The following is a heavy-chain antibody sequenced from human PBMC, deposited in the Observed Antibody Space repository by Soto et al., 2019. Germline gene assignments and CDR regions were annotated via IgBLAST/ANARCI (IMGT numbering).Heavy chain of an antibody. Sequence: GSLILSCVASGFTFSSYSMSWVRQAPGKGLEWVSGFRAGGDDGTTYYADSVKGRFTISRDNSKNTLFLQMNSLRAEDTAIYYCAKKVNSGSGSQYFDYFGQGTLVTVSS. CDR3: AKKVNSGSGSQYFDY. D-gene: IGHD3-10*01. CDR1: GFTFSSYS. CDR2: FRAGGDDGTT. J-gene: IGHJ4*02. V-gene: IGHV3-23*01.